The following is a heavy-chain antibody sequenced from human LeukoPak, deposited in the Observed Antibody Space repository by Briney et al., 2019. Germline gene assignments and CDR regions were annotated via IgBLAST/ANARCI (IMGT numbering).Heavy chain of an antibody. CDR1: GSTFSSYG. CDR2: IWYDGSNK. V-gene: IGHV3-33*01. J-gene: IGHJ4*02. Sequence: GGSLRLSCAASGSTFSSYGMHWVRQAPGKGLEWVAVIWYDGSNKYYADSVKGRFTISRDNSKNTLYLQMNSLRAEDTAVYYCARDSGSVRFLEWFFDYWGQGTLVTVSS. D-gene: IGHD3-3*01. CDR3: ARDSGSVRFLEWFFDY.